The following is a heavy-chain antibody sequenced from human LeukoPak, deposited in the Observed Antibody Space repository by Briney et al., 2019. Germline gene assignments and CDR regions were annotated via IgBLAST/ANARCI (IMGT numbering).Heavy chain of an antibody. CDR3: ARDMRRLRQGAFDI. CDR1: GGSISSYY. D-gene: IGHD2-2*01. CDR2: IYYSGST. V-gene: IGHV4-59*01. J-gene: IGHJ3*02. Sequence: KPSETLSLTCTVSGGSISSYYWNWIRQPPGKGLEWIGYIYYSGSTNYNPSLKGRVTISVDTSKNQFSLNLSSVTAADAAVYYCARDMRRLRQGAFDIWGQGTMVTVSS.